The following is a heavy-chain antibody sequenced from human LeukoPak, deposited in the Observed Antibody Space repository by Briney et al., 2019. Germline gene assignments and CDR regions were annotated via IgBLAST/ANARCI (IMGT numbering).Heavy chain of an antibody. CDR1: GGSISSYY. V-gene: IGHV4-59*01. D-gene: IGHD2-2*02. CDR3: AREVPAAIQLGNNWFDP. Sequence: TSETLSLTCTVSGGSISSYYWSWIRQPPGKGLEWIGYIYYSGSTNYNPSLKSRVTISVDTSKNQFSLKLSSVTAADTAVYYCAREVPAAIQLGNNWFDPWGQGTLVTVSS. J-gene: IGHJ5*02. CDR2: IYYSGST.